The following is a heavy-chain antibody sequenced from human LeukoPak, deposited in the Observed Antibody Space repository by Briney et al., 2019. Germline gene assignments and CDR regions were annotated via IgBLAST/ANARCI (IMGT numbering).Heavy chain of an antibody. Sequence: GGSLRLSCAASGFTFNSYWMSWVRQAPGKGLEWVANIDPDGSEKQYGDSVKGRFTTSRDNAKNSRYLQMNSLRAEDTAIYYCARIYYFGDNNWRYFDNWAREPWSPSPQ. CDR3: ARIYYFGDNNWRYFDN. D-gene: IGHD3-10*01. CDR1: GFTFNSYW. CDR2: IDPDGSEK. J-gene: IGHJ4*02. V-gene: IGHV3-7*01.